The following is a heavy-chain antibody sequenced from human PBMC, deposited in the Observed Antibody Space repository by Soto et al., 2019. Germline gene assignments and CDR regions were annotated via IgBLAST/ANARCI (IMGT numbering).Heavy chain of an antibody. CDR2: IIPIFGTT. CDR3: ARYASSGNNSVWYTFDP. CDR1: GGTFSSYT. V-gene: IGHV1-69*13. Sequence: ASVKVSCKASGGTFSSYTINWVRQAPGQGLEWMGGIIPIFGTTNYAKKFQGRVTITADESTSTAYMELSSLRSEDTAVYYCARYASSGNNSVWYTFDPWGQGTLVTVSS. D-gene: IGHD6-19*01. J-gene: IGHJ5*02.